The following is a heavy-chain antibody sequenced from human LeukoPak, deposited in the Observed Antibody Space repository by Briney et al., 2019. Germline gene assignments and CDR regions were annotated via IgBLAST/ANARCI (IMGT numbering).Heavy chain of an antibody. CDR3: ARDTSGLDY. CDR1: GGSFSGYY. Sequence: SETLSLTCAVYGGSFSGYYWSWIRQPPGKGLEWIGEINHSGSTNYNPSLKSRVTISVDTSKNQFSLKLSSVTAADTAVYYCARDTSGLDYWGQGTLVTVSS. CDR2: INHSGST. D-gene: IGHD3-22*01. J-gene: IGHJ4*02. V-gene: IGHV4-34*01.